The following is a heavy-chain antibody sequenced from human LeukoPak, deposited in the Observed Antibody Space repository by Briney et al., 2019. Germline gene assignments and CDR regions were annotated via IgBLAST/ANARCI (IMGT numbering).Heavy chain of an antibody. J-gene: IGHJ4*02. CDR3: ATDLGVGAIRIDY. D-gene: IGHD1-26*01. CDR2: FDPEDGET. Sequence: ASVKVSCKVSGYTLTELSMHWVRQAPGEGLEWMGGFDPEDGETIYAQKFQGRVTMTEDTSTDTAYMELSSLRSEDTAVYYCATDLGVGAIRIDYWGQGTLVTVSS. V-gene: IGHV1-24*01. CDR1: GYTLTELS.